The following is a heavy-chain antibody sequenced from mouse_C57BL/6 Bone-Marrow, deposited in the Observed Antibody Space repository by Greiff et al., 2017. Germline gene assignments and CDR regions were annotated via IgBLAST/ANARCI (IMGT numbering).Heavy chain of an antibody. Sequence: VQLQQSGPELVKPGASVKMSCKASGYTFTDYNMHWVKQSHGKSLEWIGYINPNNGGTSYNQKFKGKATFTVNKSSSTAYMELRSLTSEDSAVYYCANDLLWLRRYYYAMDYWGQGTSVTVSS. D-gene: IGHD2-2*01. V-gene: IGHV1-22*01. CDR2: INPNNGGT. J-gene: IGHJ4*01. CDR3: ANDLLWLRRYYYAMDY. CDR1: GYTFTDYN.